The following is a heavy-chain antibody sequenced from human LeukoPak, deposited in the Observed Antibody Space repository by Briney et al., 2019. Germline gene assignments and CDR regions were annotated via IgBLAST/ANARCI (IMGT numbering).Heavy chain of an antibody. J-gene: IGHJ4*02. V-gene: IGHV3-23*01. Sequence: GGSLRLSCVASGFTFSSYAINWVRQVPGRGLEWVSIISGSGDNTNYADSVKGRFTISRDNSKNTPYLQMNSLRAEDTAVYYCARVRDPHYYFDYWGQGTLVTVSS. CDR3: ARVRDPHYYFDY. CDR1: GFTFSSYA. CDR2: ISGSGDNT.